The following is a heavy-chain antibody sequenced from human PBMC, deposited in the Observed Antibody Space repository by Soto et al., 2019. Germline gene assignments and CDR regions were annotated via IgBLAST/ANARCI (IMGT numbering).Heavy chain of an antibody. J-gene: IGHJ4*02. D-gene: IGHD2-15*01. V-gene: IGHV4-30-2*01. CDR2: IYHSGST. Sequence: PSETLSLTCAVSGGSISSGGYSWSWIRQPPGKGLEWIGYIYHSGSTYYNPSLKSRVTISVDRSKNQFSLKLSSVTAADTAVYYCARASPSGGSPHLDYWGQGTLVTVSS. CDR1: GGSISSGGYS. CDR3: ARASPSGGSPHLDY.